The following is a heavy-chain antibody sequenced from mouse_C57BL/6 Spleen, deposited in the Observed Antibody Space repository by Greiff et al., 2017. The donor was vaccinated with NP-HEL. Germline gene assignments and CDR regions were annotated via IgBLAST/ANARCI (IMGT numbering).Heavy chain of an antibody. V-gene: IGHV1-19*01. CDR1: GYTFTDYY. D-gene: IGHD1-1*01. J-gene: IGHJ1*03. CDR3: ARGGTTVVGYCDV. Sequence: EVQLQQSGPVLVKPGASVKMSCKASGYTFTDYYMNWVKQSHGKSLEWIGVINPYNGGTSYNQKFKGKATLTVDKSSSTAYMELNSLTSEDSAVYYGARGGTTVVGYCDVWGTGTTVTVSS. CDR2: INPYNGGT.